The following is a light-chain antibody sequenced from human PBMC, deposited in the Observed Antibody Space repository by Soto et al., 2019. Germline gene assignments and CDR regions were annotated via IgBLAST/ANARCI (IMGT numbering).Light chain of an antibody. CDR1: SSNIGAGYD. Sequence: QSVLTQPPSVSGAPGQRVTISCTGSSSNIGAGYDVHWYQQLPGTAPKLLIYGNSNRPSGVPDRFSGSKSGPSASLAIPGLQAEDEADYYCQSYDSSLSGVVFGGGTKLTVL. J-gene: IGLJ2*01. CDR3: QSYDSSLSGVV. V-gene: IGLV1-40*01. CDR2: GNS.